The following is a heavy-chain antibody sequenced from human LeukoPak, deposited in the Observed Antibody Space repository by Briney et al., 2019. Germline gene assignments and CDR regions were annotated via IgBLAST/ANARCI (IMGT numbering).Heavy chain of an antibody. CDR2: IYYGGST. CDR1: GGSISSGGYY. J-gene: IGHJ5*02. D-gene: IGHD1-1*01. CDR3: ARGGVELEKANWFDP. Sequence: SETLSLTCTVSGGSISSGGYYWSWIRQHPRKRLEWIGYIYYGGSTYYNPSLKSRVTISVDTSKNQFSLKLSSVTAADTAVYYCARGGVELEKANWFDPWGQGTLVTVSS. V-gene: IGHV4-31*03.